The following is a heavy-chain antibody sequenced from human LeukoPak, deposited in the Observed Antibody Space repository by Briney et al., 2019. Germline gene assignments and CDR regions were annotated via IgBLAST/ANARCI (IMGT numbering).Heavy chain of an antibody. D-gene: IGHD3-10*01. V-gene: IGHV4-59*01. CDR1: AGSISGYY. CDR3: AKGHSGSYYSG. CDR2: IYYSGST. J-gene: IGHJ4*02. Sequence: QPSETLSLTCTVSAGSISGYYWSWIRQAPGKGLEWIGYIYYSGSTSYNPSLKSRVTISVDTSKNQFSLKLTSVTAADTAVYCCAKGHSGSYYSGWGQGTLVTVSS.